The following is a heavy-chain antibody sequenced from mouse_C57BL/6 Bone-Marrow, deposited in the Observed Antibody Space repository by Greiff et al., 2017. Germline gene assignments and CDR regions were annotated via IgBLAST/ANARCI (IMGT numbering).Heavy chain of an antibody. V-gene: IGHV14-3*01. J-gene: IGHJ4*01. CDR2: IDPANGNT. CDR1: GFNIKNTY. CDR3: ASKWLLRYAMDY. Sequence: EVKVEESVAELVRPGASVKLSCTASGFNIKNTYMHWVKQRPEQGLEWIGRIDPANGNTKYAPKFQGKATITADTASNTAYLQLSSLTSEDTAFYYCASKWLLRYAMDYWGQGTSVTVSS. D-gene: IGHD2-3*01.